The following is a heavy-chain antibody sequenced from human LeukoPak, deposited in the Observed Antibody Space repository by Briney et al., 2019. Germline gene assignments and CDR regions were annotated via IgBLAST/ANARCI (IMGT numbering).Heavy chain of an antibody. CDR3: AKDRKYCGGGTCYSFDS. V-gene: IGHV3-23*01. CDR2: ISGNGGST. D-gene: IGHD2-15*01. J-gene: IGHJ4*02. Sequence: PGGSLRLSCAASGFTFYTYAMSWVRQAPGKGLEWVSTISGNGGSTEYADSVKGRFTISRDNSRGTVDLQMTILRDEDTAVYYCAKDRKYCGGGTCYSFDSWGQGTLVTVSS. CDR1: GFTFYTYA.